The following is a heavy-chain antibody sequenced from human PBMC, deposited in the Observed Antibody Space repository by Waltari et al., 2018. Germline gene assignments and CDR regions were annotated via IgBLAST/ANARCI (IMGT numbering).Heavy chain of an antibody. Sequence: QVQLQESGPGLVKPSETLSLTFAGTGYSSRRGSSWGWIRQPPGKGLEWSGSIYHSGSTDSHPSLKSRGPISVHTSKNHVSLKLSPVTAADTAVYYCAVHGGGDYAVSWGQGTLVTVSS. J-gene: IGHJ5*02. CDR1: GYSSRRGSS. CDR2: IYHSGST. D-gene: IGHD4-17*01. CDR3: AVHGGGDYAVS. V-gene: IGHV4-38-2*01.